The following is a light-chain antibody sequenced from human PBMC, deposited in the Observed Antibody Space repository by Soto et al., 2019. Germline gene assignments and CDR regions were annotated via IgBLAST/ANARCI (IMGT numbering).Light chain of an antibody. Sequence: IVLTQTPATLSLSPGERATLSCRASQSVSTYLAWYQQKPGQAPRLLIYDASNRATGIPVRFSGSGSGTDFTLTISSREPEDFAVYYCQQRSTWPWPFGQGTKVEVK. CDR3: QQRSTWPWP. CDR2: DAS. J-gene: IGKJ1*01. V-gene: IGKV3-11*01. CDR1: QSVSTY.